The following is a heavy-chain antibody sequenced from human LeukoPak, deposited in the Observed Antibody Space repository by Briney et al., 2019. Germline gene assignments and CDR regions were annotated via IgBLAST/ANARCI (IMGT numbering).Heavy chain of an antibody. D-gene: IGHD2-15*01. CDR3: AKQYCSGGSCYGYFQH. V-gene: IGHV3-23*01. CDR2: ISGSGGST. J-gene: IGHJ1*01. Sequence: GGSLRLSCAASGFTFSKAWMSWVRQAPRKGLEWVSAISGSGGSTYYADSVKGRLTISRDNSKNTLYLQMNSLRAEDTAVYYCAKQYCSGGSCYGYFQHWGQGTLVTVSS. CDR1: GFTFSKAW.